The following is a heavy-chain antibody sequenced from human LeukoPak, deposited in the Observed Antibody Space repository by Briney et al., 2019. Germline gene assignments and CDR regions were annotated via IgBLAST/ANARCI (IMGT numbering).Heavy chain of an antibody. D-gene: IGHD2-15*01. J-gene: IGHJ3*01. CDR3: AIDYWPEAFDL. Sequence: ASVKVSCKASGYTFTGYYMHWVRQAPGQGLEWMGWINPNSGGTNYAQKFQGRVTMTRDTSISTAYMELSRLRAEDTAVYYCAIDYWPEAFDLWGQGTMVTVSS. V-gene: IGHV1-2*02. CDR1: GYTFTGYY. CDR2: INPNSGGT.